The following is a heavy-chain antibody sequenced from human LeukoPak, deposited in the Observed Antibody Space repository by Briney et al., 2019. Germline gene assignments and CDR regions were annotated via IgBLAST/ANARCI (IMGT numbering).Heavy chain of an antibody. D-gene: IGHD1-26*01. V-gene: IGHV3-13*01. CDR1: GFTFDNND. J-gene: IGHJ4*02. CDR2: IGPAGYT. Sequence: GGSLRLSCEVSGFTFDNNDMHWVRQTTGKGLEWVSAIGPAGYTYYADSVRGRFTITRDNAKQSLYLQMNSLRAEDTAVYYCAKAFGWELTDSVDYWGQGTLVTVSS. CDR3: AKAFGWELTDSVDY.